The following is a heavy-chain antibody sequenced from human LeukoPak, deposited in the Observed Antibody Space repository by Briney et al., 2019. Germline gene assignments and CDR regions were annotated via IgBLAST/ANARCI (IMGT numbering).Heavy chain of an antibody. CDR1: GSTFSNYA. J-gene: IGHJ3*02. V-gene: IGHV3-23*01. D-gene: IGHD5-12*01. CDR3: VKDSVRGYSGYGNDGFEI. CDR2: ISGGGSNT. Sequence: PGGSLRLSCAASGSTFSNYAMSWVRQAPGKGLEWVSAISGGGSNTYYADSVKGRFTISRDNSKNMLYLQMNSLRAEDTAVYYCVKDSVRGYSGYGNDGFEIWGQGTMVTVSS.